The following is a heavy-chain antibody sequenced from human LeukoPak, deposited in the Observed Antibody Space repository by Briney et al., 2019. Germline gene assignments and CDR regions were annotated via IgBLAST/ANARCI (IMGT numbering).Heavy chain of an antibody. V-gene: IGHV4-59*01. J-gene: IGHJ4*02. CDR1: GGSIRSYY. Sequence: AETLSLTCTASGGSIRSYYRSWIRQPPGKGLEWIGYIYYSGSTNYNPSLKSRVTISVDTSKNQFSLKLSSVTAADTAVYYCARWDGSVGVSYWGQGTLGTVSS. D-gene: IGHD3-10*01. CDR2: IYYSGST. CDR3: ARWDGSVGVSY.